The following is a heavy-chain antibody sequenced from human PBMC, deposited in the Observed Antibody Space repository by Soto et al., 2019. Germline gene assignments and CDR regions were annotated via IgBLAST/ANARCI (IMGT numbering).Heavy chain of an antibody. CDR1: GLTFSSYA. CDR3: AKSAYRSIWCFGY. CDR2: ISGSGGST. D-gene: IGHD6-13*01. Sequence: LRLSCAASGLTFSSYAMSWVRQAPGKGLEWVSAISGSGGSTYYADSVKGRFTISRDNSKTTLYLQMNSLRAEDTAVYYCAKSAYRSIWCFGYRCQGTLVPVCS. J-gene: IGHJ4*02. V-gene: IGHV3-23*01.